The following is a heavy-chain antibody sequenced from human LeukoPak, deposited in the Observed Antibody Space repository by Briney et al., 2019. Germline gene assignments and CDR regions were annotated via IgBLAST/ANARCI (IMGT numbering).Heavy chain of an antibody. CDR1: GFTFSSYG. CDR2: MSYDGSNK. D-gene: IGHD3-22*01. J-gene: IGHJ4*02. CDR3: AKDPPHSDRSIYSDNS. V-gene: IGHV3-30*18. Sequence: GGSLRLSCAASGFTFSSYGMHWVRQAPGKGLEWVAVMSYDGSNKYYADSVKGRFTISRDNSKNTLYLQMNSLRAEDTAVYYCAKDPPHSDRSIYSDNSWGQGTLVTVSS.